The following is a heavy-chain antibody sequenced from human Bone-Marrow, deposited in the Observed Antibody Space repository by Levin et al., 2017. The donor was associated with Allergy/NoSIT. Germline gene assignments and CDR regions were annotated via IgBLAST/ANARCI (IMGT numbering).Heavy chain of an antibody. Sequence: PGESLKISCKASGGTFSGYAISWVRQAPGQGLEWMGGIIPILGIANYPQRFQGRVTLTADDSTGTASMELRPLTSDDTAVYYCAREGVGQLLRPIPGRSLDSWGQGTLVTVSS. J-gene: IGHJ4*02. V-gene: IGHV1-69*01. CDR2: IIPILGIA. CDR1: GGTFSGYA. CDR3: AREGVGQLLRPIPGRSLDS. D-gene: IGHD2-2*01.